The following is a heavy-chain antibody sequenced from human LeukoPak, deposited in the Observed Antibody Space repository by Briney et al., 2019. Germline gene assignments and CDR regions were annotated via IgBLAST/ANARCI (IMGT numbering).Heavy chain of an antibody. CDR2: INAGNGNT. Sequence: ASVKVSCKASGYTFTSYAMHWVRQAPGQRLEWMGWINAGNGNTKYSQKFQGRVTITRDTSASTAYMELSRLRSDDTAVYYCARGGSSSYFDYWGQGTLVTVSS. CDR1: GYTFTSYA. V-gene: IGHV1-3*01. CDR3: ARGGSSSYFDY. J-gene: IGHJ4*02. D-gene: IGHD6-13*01.